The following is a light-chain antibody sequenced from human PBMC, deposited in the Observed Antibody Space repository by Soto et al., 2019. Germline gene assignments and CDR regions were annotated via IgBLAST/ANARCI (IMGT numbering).Light chain of an antibody. CDR1: SSNIGSNT. Sequence: QSVLTQPPSASGTPGQRVTISCSGSSSNIGSNTVNWYQQLPGTAPKLLIHSNNQRPSGVPDRFSGSKSGTSASLAISGLQSEDEADYYCAAWDDRLNGSYVFGTGTKVTVL. J-gene: IGLJ1*01. V-gene: IGLV1-44*01. CDR3: AAWDDRLNGSYV. CDR2: SNN.